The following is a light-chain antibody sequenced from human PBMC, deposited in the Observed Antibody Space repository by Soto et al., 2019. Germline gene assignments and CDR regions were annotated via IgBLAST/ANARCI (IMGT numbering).Light chain of an antibody. CDR1: SSDVGAYNY. J-gene: IGLJ3*02. V-gene: IGLV2-8*01. CDR3: SSFASSNTCV. CDR2: EVT. Sequence: QSALTQPPSASGSPGQSVTISCTGTSSDVGAYNYVSWYQQHAGKAPKLVIYEVTKRPSGVPDRFSSSKSANTASLTVSGLQAEDEADYYCSSFASSNTCVFGVGTKVTVL.